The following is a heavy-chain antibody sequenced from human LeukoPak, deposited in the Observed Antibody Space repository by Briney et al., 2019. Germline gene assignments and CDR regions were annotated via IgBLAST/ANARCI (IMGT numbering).Heavy chain of an antibody. Sequence: SETLSLTCAVSGYSINSGYYWGWIRQPPGKGLEWIGSIYHSGSTSYNPSLKSRVTISVDTSKNQFSLKLSSVTAADTAVYYCARGNSCSCTSCYAGYYYYGMDVWGKGTTVTVSS. J-gene: IGHJ6*04. CDR2: IYHSGST. CDR3: ARGNSCSCTSCYAGYYYYGMDV. V-gene: IGHV4-38-2*01. D-gene: IGHD2-2*01. CDR1: GYSINSGYY.